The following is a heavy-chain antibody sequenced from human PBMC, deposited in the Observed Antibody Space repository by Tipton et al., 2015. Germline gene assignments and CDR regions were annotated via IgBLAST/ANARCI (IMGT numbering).Heavy chain of an antibody. V-gene: IGHV1-18*01. J-gene: IGHJ6*02. CDR3: ARDVERRYGLDV. CDR2: ISGYNDNT. D-gene: IGHD1-1*01. CDR1: GYTFTSFG. Sequence: QSGAEVKKPGASVKVSYKASGYTFTSFGVSWVRQAPGQGLEWMGWISGYNDNTKYAQNFRGRVTMTTDTSTNTAYMDLRSLTLDDTAVYYCARDVERRYGLDVWGQGTTVIVSS.